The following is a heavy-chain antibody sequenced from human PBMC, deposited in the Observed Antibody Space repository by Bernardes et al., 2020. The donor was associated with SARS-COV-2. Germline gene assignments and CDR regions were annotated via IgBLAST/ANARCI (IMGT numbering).Heavy chain of an antibody. D-gene: IGHD3-22*01. Sequence: SETLSLTCAVSGGSISSSNWWSWVRQPPGKGLEWIGEIYHSGSTNYNPSLKSRVTISVDKSKNQFSLKLSSVTAADTAVYYCASEYYYDSSGYYYGVTWGQGTLVTVSS. J-gene: IGHJ5*02. CDR1: GGSISSSNW. V-gene: IGHV4-4*02. CDR3: ASEYYYDSSGYYYGVT. CDR2: IYHSGST.